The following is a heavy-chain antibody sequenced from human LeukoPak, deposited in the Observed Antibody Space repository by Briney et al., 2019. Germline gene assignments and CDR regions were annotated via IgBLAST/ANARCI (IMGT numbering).Heavy chain of an antibody. D-gene: IGHD3-9*01. CDR2: IIPIFGTA. Sequence: ASVKVSCKASGGTFSSYAISWVRQAPGQGLEWMGRIIPIFGTANYAQKFQGRVTITTDESTSTAYMELSSLRSEDTAVYYCAKDLIRYFDWSPHDAFDIWGQGTMVTVSS. J-gene: IGHJ3*02. V-gene: IGHV1-69*05. CDR1: GGTFSSYA. CDR3: AKDLIRYFDWSPHDAFDI.